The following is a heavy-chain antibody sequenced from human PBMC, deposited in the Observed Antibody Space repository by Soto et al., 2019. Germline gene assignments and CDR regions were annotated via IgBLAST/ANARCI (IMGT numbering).Heavy chain of an antibody. Sequence: GGSLRLSCEASGFTISGCSMNWVRQAPGKGLEWLAYITIRTGKIVYADSVKGRFTISRDNSKNTLYLQMNSLRAEDTAVYYCGTGYCSAGSCALDYWGQGTLVTVS. CDR1: GFTISGCS. J-gene: IGHJ4*02. CDR2: ITIRTGKI. CDR3: GTGYCSAGSCALDY. D-gene: IGHD2-15*01. V-gene: IGHV3-48*01.